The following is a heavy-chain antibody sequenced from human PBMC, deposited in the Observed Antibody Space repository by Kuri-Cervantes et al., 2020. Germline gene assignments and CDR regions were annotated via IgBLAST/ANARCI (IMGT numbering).Heavy chain of an antibody. CDR1: GFTFSSYW. D-gene: IGHD4/OR15-4a*01. CDR3: ARAASAGHVDY. Sequence: GGSLRLSCAASGFTFSSYWMHWVRQAPGKGLVWVSRINSDGSSTYYADSVKGRFIFSRDESKSTLYLQMNSLRAEDTAVYYCARAASAGHVDYWGQGTLVTVSS. V-gene: IGHV3-74*01. J-gene: IGHJ4*02. CDR2: INSDGSST.